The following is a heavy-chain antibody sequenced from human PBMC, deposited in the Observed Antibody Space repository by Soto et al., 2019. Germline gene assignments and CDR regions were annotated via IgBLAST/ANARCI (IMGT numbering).Heavy chain of an antibody. D-gene: IGHD6-13*01. CDR2: FDPEDGEI. Sequence: ASVKVSCKVSGYTITALSMHWVRQAPGKGLEWMGRFDPEDGEIIYAQKFQGRVTMTEDTSADTAYMELSSLRSEDTAVYYCATTRTWYKGAFDIWGQGTMVTVSS. CDR3: ATTRTWYKGAFDI. CDR1: GYTITALS. V-gene: IGHV1-24*01. J-gene: IGHJ3*02.